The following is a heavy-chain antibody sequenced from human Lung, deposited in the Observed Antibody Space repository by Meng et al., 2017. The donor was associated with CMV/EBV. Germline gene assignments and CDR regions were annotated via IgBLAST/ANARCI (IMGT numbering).Heavy chain of an antibody. CDR1: GFTFSSYE. D-gene: IGHD4-17*01. J-gene: IGHJ3*02. CDR2: ISSSGSTI. V-gene: IGHV3-48*03. Sequence: GGSLRLXCAASGFTFSSYEMNWVRQAPGKGLEWVSYISSSGSTIYYADSVKGRFTISRDNAKNSLYLQMNSLRAEDTAVYYCARPLYGDYEGGAFDIWGQGTMVTVSS. CDR3: ARPLYGDYEGGAFDI.